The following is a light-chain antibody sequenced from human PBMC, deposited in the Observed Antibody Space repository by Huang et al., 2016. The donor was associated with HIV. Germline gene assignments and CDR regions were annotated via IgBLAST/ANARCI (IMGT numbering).Light chain of an antibody. CDR3: QQRSKWPRT. CDR1: QSVTSY. CDR2: DAS. Sequence: EIVLTQSPATLSLSPGDRATLSCRTSQSVTSYLAWYQQKPGQAPRLLIYDASNRATGIPARFSGSGSGTDFTLTISSLEPEDFAVYYCQQRSKWPRTFGQGTKVEIK. V-gene: IGKV3-11*01. J-gene: IGKJ1*01.